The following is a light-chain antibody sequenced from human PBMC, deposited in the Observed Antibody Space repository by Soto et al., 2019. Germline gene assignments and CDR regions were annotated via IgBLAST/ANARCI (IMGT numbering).Light chain of an antibody. CDR3: QQYNKWPAEIT. CDR2: GSS. CDR1: QSVRTK. J-gene: IGKJ5*01. Sequence: EIVMTQSPVTLSVSPGERATLSCRASQSVRTKLAWYQQKPGQAPRLLIYGSSSRATGIPARFSGSGSGTEFTLTISSLQSEDSGVYYCQQYNKWPAEITFGQGTRLEIK. V-gene: IGKV3D-15*01.